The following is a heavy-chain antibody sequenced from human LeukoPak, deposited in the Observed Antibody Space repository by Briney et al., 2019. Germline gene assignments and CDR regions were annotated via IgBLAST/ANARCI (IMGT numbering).Heavy chain of an antibody. CDR2: IYPGDSDT. Sequence: GESLKISCKGSGYSFTSYWIGWVRQMPGKGLEWMGIIYPGDSDTRYSPSFQGQVTISADKSISTAYLQWSSLKAPETAMYYCASVGYSGYDFGGGLFDYWGQGTLVTVSS. V-gene: IGHV5-51*01. D-gene: IGHD5-12*01. J-gene: IGHJ4*02. CDR1: GYSFTSYW. CDR3: ASVGYSGYDFGGGLFDY.